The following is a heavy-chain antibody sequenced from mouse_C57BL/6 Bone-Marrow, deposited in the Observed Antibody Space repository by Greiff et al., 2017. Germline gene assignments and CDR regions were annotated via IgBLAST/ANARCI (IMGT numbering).Heavy chain of an antibody. Sequence: EVKLVESGGGLVKPGGSLKLSCTASGFTFSSYAMSWVRQTPEERLEWVATISDGGSYTYYPDNVKGRFTISRDNAKNHLYLQMSHLKSEDTAMYYCASSFFYCAMDYWGQGTSVTVSS. CDR1: GFTFSSYA. D-gene: IGHD1-1*01. J-gene: IGHJ4*01. CDR2: ISDGGSYT. V-gene: IGHV5-4*03. CDR3: ASSFFYCAMDY.